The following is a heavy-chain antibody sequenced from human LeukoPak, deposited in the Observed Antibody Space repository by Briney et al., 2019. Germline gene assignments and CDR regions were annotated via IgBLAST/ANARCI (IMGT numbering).Heavy chain of an antibody. V-gene: IGHV1-2*03. J-gene: IGHJ4*02. CDR1: GYTFTGYY. CDR2: INPNSGGT. CDR3: ARGLYYYGSGSRPFCAY. D-gene: IGHD3-10*01. Sequence: LGASVKVSCKASGYTFTGYYMHWVRQAPGQGLEWMGWINPNSGGTNYAQKFQGRVTMTRDTSISTAYMELSSLRSEDTAVYYCARGLYYYGSGSRPFCAYWGQGTPVTVSS.